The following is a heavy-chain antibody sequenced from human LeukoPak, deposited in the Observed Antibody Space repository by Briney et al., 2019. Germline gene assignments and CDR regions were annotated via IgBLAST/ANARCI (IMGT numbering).Heavy chain of an antibody. CDR2: IKQDGSEK. CDR1: GFTFSNYG. Sequence: SGGSLRLSCAASGFTFSNYGMSWVRQAPGKGLEWVANIKQDGSEKYCVDSVKGRFTISRDNAKNSLYLQMNSLRAEDTAVYYCARDVFFDYWGQGTLVTVSS. J-gene: IGHJ4*02. D-gene: IGHD5/OR15-5a*01. V-gene: IGHV3-7*05. CDR3: ARDVFFDY.